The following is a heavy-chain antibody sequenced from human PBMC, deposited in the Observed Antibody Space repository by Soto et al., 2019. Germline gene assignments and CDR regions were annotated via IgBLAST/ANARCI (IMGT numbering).Heavy chain of an antibody. J-gene: IGHJ5*02. V-gene: IGHV3-66*04. D-gene: IGHD4-17*01. CDR1: GFTVSSTY. CDR2: IYSGGST. Sequence: EVQLVESGGGLVQPGGSLRLSCAASGFTVSSTYMSWVRQAPGKGLEWVSVIYSGGSTFYADSVKGRFTISRDNSKNTLYLQMNSLRAEDTAVYYCARQEDYGDYGVGNWFDPWGQGTLVTVSS. CDR3: ARQEDYGDYGVGNWFDP.